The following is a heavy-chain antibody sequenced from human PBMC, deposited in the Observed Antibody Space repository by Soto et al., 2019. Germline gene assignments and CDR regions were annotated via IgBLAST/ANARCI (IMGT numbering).Heavy chain of an antibody. Sequence: GGSLRLSCAASGFTFSSYAMSWVRQAPGKGLEWVSAISGSGGSTYYADSVKGRFTISRDNSKNTLYLQMNSLSAEDKAVYYGAKAPLLIDDFSEDGYFDLWGRGTLVTVSS. J-gene: IGHJ2*01. D-gene: IGHD3-3*01. CDR3: AKAPLLIDDFSEDGYFDL. CDR2: ISGSGGST. V-gene: IGHV3-23*01. CDR1: GFTFSSYA.